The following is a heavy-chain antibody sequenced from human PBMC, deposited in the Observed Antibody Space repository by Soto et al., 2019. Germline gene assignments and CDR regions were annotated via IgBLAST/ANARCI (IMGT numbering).Heavy chain of an antibody. CDR3: ARDRYDSSGYYPHYYYGMDV. J-gene: IGHJ6*02. Sequence: QVQLVQSGAEVKKPGSSVKVSCKASGGTFSSYAISWVRQAPGQGLEWMGGIISIFGTANYAQKFQGRVTITADESKSTAYMELSSLRSEDTAVYYCARDRYDSSGYYPHYYYGMDVWGQGTTVTVSS. CDR2: IISIFGTA. V-gene: IGHV1-69*01. CDR1: GGTFSSYA. D-gene: IGHD3-22*01.